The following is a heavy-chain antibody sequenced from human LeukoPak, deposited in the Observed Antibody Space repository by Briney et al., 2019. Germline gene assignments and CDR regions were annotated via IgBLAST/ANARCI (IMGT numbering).Heavy chain of an antibody. D-gene: IGHD3-3*01. V-gene: IGHV1-24*01. CDR1: GYTLTELS. CDR3: VRPPYYDFWNGHYPDY. Sequence: GASVKVSCKVSGYTLTELSMHWVRQAPGKGLEWMGGFDPEDGETIYAQKFQGRVTVTEDTSTDTAYMELSSLRSEDTAVYYCVRPPYYDFWNGHYPDYWGQGTLVTVSS. J-gene: IGHJ4*02. CDR2: FDPEDGET.